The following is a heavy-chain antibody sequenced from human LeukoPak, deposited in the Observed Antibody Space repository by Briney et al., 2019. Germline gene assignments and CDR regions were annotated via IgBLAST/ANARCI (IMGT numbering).Heavy chain of an antibody. CDR3: GRNPGISAFDI. CDR1: GGSFSGYY. V-gene: IGHV4-34*01. J-gene: IGHJ3*02. CDR2: INHSGST. D-gene: IGHD6-13*01. Sequence: PSETLSLTCAVDGGSFSGYYWSWIRQPPGKGLEWIGEINHSGSTNYNPSLKSRVTISVKTTNNQFFLKLSPVTAADTAEYYCGRNPGISAFDIWGQGTMVTVSS.